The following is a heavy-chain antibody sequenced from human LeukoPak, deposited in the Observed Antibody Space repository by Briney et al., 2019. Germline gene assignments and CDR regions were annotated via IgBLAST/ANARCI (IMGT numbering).Heavy chain of an antibody. D-gene: IGHD6-13*01. J-gene: IGHJ4*02. V-gene: IGHV4-59*12. Sequence: SETLSLTCTVSGGSISSYYWSWIRQPPGKGLEWIGYIYYSGSTNYNPSLKSRVTISVDTSKNQFSLKLSSVTAADTAVYYCARPMYSSSWYGYFDYWGQGTLVTVSS. CDR3: ARPMYSSSWYGYFDY. CDR1: GGSISSYY. CDR2: IYYSGST.